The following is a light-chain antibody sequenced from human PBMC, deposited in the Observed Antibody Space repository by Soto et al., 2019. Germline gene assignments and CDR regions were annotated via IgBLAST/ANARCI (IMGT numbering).Light chain of an antibody. CDR1: SSNIGNNY. V-gene: IGLV1-51*01. CDR3: GTWDSSLSAYV. Sequence: QSVLPQPPSVSAAPGQKVTISCSGSSSNIGNNYVSWYQQLPGTAPKLLIYDNNKRPSGIPDRFSDSKSGTSATLGITGLQTGDEADYYCGTWDSSLSAYVFGTGTKVTVL. CDR2: DNN. J-gene: IGLJ1*01.